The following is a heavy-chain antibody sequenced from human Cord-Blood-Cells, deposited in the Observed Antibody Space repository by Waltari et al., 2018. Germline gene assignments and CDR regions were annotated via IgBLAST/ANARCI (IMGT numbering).Heavy chain of an antibody. J-gene: IGHJ3*02. D-gene: IGHD3-22*01. Sequence: QLQLQESGPGLVKPSETLSLTCTVSGGSISSSSYYWVWIRQPPGKVLEWIGSIYYSGRTQDQPSLKSGVTISVDRSKNQFSLKLRSVTAADTAVYYCASTREYYDDSSGYYNAVDSWGQGTMVTVSS. CDR3: ASTREYYDDSSGYYNAVDS. V-gene: IGHV4-39*01. CDR1: GGSISSSSYY. CDR2: IYYSGRT.